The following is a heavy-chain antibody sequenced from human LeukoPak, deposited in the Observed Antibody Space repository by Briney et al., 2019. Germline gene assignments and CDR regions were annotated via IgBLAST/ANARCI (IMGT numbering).Heavy chain of an antibody. V-gene: IGHV3-23*01. CDR1: GFTFSSHG. J-gene: IGHJ4*02. CDR2: ISPSGSIS. D-gene: IGHD1-26*01. CDR3: AKDLGDSGSYYGFDY. Sequence: GGSLRLSCAASGFTFSSHGINWVRQAPGKGLEWVSGISPSGSISYYADSVKGRFTISRDNSKNTLYLQMNSLRAEDTAVYYCAKDLGDSGSYYGFDYWGQGTLVTVSS.